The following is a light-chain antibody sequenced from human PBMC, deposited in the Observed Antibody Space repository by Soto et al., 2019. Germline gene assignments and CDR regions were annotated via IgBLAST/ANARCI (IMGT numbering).Light chain of an antibody. CDR1: QSVSSN. V-gene: IGKV3-15*01. CDR3: QQYNNWPYT. Sequence: EIVMTQSPATLSVSPGERATLSCRASQSVSSNLAWYQQKPGQAPRLLIYGASTRATGIPARFSGSGSGTEFTLTISSLQPEDFAVYYCQQYNNWPYTFGPGTKLEIK. J-gene: IGKJ2*01. CDR2: GAS.